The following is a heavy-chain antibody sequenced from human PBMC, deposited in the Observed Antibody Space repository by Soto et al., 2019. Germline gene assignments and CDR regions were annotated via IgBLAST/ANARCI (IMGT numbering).Heavy chain of an antibody. J-gene: IGHJ6*02. Sequence: EVQLLESGGGLVQPGGSLRLSCAASGFTFSSYAMSWVRQAPGKGLEWVSGITGSGDNTYYADSVKGRFTISRDNPKNNLHLQMNSLRVEHTAVYYCAKGRHSSSFYYYGMGVWGQGTTVPLSS. CDR1: GFTFSSYA. CDR2: ITGSGDNT. V-gene: IGHV3-23*01. D-gene: IGHD6-6*01. CDR3: AKGRHSSSFYYYGMGV.